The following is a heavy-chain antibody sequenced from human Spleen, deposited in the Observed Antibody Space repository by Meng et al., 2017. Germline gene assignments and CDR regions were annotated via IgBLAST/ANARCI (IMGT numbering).Heavy chain of an antibody. CDR3: ARGTPGRSYSDY. Sequence: QVQPVQPGPEVKKPGASVKVPCKASDYTFTGYGVSWVRQAPGQGLEWMAWLGAHDGDTSHAPKFQGRVTVSADRPTATAYMELRSLRSDDTAVYYCARGTPGRSYSDYWGQGTLVTVSS. CDR1: DYTFTGYG. CDR2: LGAHDGDT. D-gene: IGHD3-10*01. V-gene: IGHV1-18*01. J-gene: IGHJ4*02.